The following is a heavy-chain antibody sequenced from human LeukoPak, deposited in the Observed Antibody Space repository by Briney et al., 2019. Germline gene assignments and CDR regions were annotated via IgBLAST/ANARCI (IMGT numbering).Heavy chain of an antibody. Sequence: PGGSLRLSCAASGFTLSSYWMHWVRQAPGKGLVWGSRINNDGSSTNYADSVKGRFTISRDNSKNTLYLQMNSLRAEDTAVYYCAKDGYYYGSGGDYWGQGTLVTVSS. CDR2: INNDGSST. J-gene: IGHJ4*02. V-gene: IGHV3-74*01. CDR1: GFTLSSYW. CDR3: AKDGYYYGSGGDY. D-gene: IGHD3-10*01.